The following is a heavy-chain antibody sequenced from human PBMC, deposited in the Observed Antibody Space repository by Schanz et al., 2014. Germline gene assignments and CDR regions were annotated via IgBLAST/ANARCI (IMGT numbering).Heavy chain of an antibody. Sequence: EVQLLESGGGLVQPGGSLRLSCAASGFSFSDHAMSWVRQAPGKGLEWVSAISGSGGSTYYADSVKGRFTISRDNSKNTLYLQMNSLRAEDTAVYYCARDGEAAAGCDYWGQGTLVTVSS. CDR2: ISGSGGST. D-gene: IGHD6-13*01. CDR1: GFSFSDHA. CDR3: ARDGEAAAGCDY. V-gene: IGHV3-23*01. J-gene: IGHJ4*02.